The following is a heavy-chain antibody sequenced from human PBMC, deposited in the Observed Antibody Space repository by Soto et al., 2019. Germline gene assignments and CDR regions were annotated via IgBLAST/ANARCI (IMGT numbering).Heavy chain of an antibody. Sequence: GGSLRLSCAASGFTFDDYAMHWVRQAPGKGLEWVSGISWNSGSIGYADSVKGRFTISRDNAKNSLYLQMNSLRAEDTALYYCAKDATPDYNWNYDVAFDIWGQGTMVTVSS. CDR2: ISWNSGSI. V-gene: IGHV3-9*01. CDR1: GFTFDDYA. D-gene: IGHD1-7*01. CDR3: AKDATPDYNWNYDVAFDI. J-gene: IGHJ3*02.